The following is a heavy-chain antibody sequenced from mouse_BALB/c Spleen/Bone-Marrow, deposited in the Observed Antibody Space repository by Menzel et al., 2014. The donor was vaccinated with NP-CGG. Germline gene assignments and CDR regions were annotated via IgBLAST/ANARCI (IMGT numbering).Heavy chain of an antibody. CDR1: GFDFSGFW. V-gene: IGHV4-1*02. J-gene: IGHJ3*01. CDR2: INPDSSTI. D-gene: IGHD2-13*01. CDR3: ARVGVYGGFAY. Sequence: EVMLVESGGGLVQPGGSLKLSCAASGFDFSGFWMGWVRQAPGKGLEWIGEINPDSSTINYTPSLKDRFIISRDNAKNTLYLQMSKVRSQDTALYYCARVGVYGGFAYWGQGTLVTVSA.